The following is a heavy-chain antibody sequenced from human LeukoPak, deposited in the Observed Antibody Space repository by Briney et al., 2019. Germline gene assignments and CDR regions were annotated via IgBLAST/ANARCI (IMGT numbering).Heavy chain of an antibody. CDR1: GGTFSSYA. CDR2: IIPIFGTA. V-gene: IGHV1-69*13. D-gene: IGHD3-22*01. CDR3: ARDSSGHYNWFDP. J-gene: IGHJ5*02. Sequence: SVKVSCKASGGTFSSYAISWVRQAPGQGLEWMGGIIPIFGTANYAQKYQGRVTITADESTSTAYMELSSLRSEDTAVYYCARDSSGHYNWFDPWGQGTLVTVSS.